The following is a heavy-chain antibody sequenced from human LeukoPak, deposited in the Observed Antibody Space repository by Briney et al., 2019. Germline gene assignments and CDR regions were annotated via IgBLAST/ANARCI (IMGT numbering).Heavy chain of an antibody. CDR1: GFTFSSYG. D-gene: IGHD3-10*01. Sequence: PGRSLRLSCAASGFTFSSYGMHWVRQAPGKGLEWVAVIWYDGSNKYYADSVKGRFTISRDNSKNTLYLQMNSLRAEDTAVYYCANDPIRHGSGSYVDYWGQGTLVTVSS. J-gene: IGHJ4*02. CDR3: ANDPIRHGSGSYVDY. CDR2: IWYDGSNK. V-gene: IGHV3-33*06.